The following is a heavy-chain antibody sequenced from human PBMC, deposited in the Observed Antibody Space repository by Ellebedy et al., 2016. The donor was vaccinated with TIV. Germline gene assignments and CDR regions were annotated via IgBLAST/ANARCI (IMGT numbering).Heavy chain of an antibody. V-gene: IGHV3-23*01. J-gene: IGHJ6*02. D-gene: IGHD2-21*01. Sequence: GESLKISCAASGFTFSTSAMSWVRQAPGKGLEWVSAISGSGGSTYYADSVKGRFTISRDNSKNTLYLQMNSLRAEDTAVYYCAKQYCGGDCYYGMDVWGQGTTATVSS. CDR1: GFTFSTSA. CDR2: ISGSGGST. CDR3: AKQYCGGDCYYGMDV.